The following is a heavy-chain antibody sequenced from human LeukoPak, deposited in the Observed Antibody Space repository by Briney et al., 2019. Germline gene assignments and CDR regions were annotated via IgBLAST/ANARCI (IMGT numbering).Heavy chain of an antibody. Sequence: GGSLRLSCAASGFTFSSYGMHWVRQAPGKGLEWVAVISYDGSNKYYADSVKGRFTISRDNSKNTLYLQMNSLRAEDTAVYYCARDGHGVPLDYWGQGTLVTVSP. D-gene: IGHD4-17*01. CDR1: GFTFSSYG. V-gene: IGHV3-30*03. CDR2: ISYDGSNK. CDR3: ARDGHGVPLDY. J-gene: IGHJ4*02.